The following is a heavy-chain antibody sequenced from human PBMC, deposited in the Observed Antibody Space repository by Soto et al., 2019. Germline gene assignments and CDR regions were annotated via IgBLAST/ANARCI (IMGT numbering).Heavy chain of an antibody. CDR2: IIPIFGTP. J-gene: IGHJ6*02. V-gene: IGHV1-69*13. CDR3: ARERSVGYCITTTCPKPFYYYAMDV. CDR1: GGTFTNYA. D-gene: IGHD2-2*01. Sequence: ASVKVSCKPSGGTFTNYAFSWVRQAPGQGLEWMGGIIPIFGTPDYAQNFQGRVTITADESTRTASMELSSLRSDDTAVYYCARERSVGYCITTTCPKPFYYYAMDVWGQGATVTVSS.